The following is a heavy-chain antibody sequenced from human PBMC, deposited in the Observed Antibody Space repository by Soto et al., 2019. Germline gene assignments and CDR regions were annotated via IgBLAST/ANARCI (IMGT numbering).Heavy chain of an antibody. J-gene: IGHJ6*01. Sequence: SETLSLTCAVSGGSLRGYTWSWIRQSPGKGLEWIGEINHGGSTDYNPSLNSRVIISVDTSKNQFSLKLNSVSAADSAVYFCARGGAQASRASNTYHFGYGMDVWGQGIAVTVSS. CDR2: INHGGST. CDR1: GGSLRGYT. CDR3: ARGGAQASRASNTYHFGYGMDV. V-gene: IGHV4-34*01. D-gene: IGHD3-3*01.